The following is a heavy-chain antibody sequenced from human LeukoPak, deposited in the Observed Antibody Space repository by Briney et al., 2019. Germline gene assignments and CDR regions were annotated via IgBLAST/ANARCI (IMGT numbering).Heavy chain of an antibody. CDR1: GFTFSSYN. Sequence: GGSLRLSCAASGFTFSSYNMNWVRQASGKGLEWVSSISSSSSYIYYADSVKGRFTISRDNAKTSLYLQMNSLRAEDTAVYYCASTRRQLWYGYWGQGTLVTVSS. J-gene: IGHJ4*02. D-gene: IGHD5-18*01. CDR2: ISSSSSYI. V-gene: IGHV3-21*01. CDR3: ASTRRQLWYGY.